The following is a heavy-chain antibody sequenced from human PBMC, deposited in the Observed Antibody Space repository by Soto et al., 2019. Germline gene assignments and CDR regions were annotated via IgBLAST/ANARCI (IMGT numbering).Heavy chain of an antibody. J-gene: IGHJ6*02. V-gene: IGHV4-30-4*01. D-gene: IGHD7-27*01. CDR3: ASFPPLWGYYGMDV. CDR2: IYYSGST. Sequence: QVQLQESGPGLVKPSQTLSLTCTVSGGSISSGDYYWSWIRQPPGKGLEWIGYIYYSGSTYYNPSLQSRVTTSVDTSTNQFSLKLSSVPAADTAVYYCASFPPLWGYYGMDVWGQGTTVTVSS. CDR1: GGSISSGDYY.